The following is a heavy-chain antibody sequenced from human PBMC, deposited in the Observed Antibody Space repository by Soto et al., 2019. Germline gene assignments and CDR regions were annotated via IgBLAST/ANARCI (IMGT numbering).Heavy chain of an antibody. CDR3: VREGSGWISRGSFDF. CDR2: ISGSGGGA. CDR1: GFTFSNYA. J-gene: IGHJ3*01. D-gene: IGHD6-19*01. Sequence: EVQVLESGGGLVRPGGSLRLSCAASGFTFSNYAMNWVRQAPGKGLEWVSVISGSGGGASYADSVQGRFTISRDNSKNTLYLQMNSLRAEDTAIYYCVREGSGWISRGSFDFWGRGTMVTVSS. V-gene: IGHV3-23*01.